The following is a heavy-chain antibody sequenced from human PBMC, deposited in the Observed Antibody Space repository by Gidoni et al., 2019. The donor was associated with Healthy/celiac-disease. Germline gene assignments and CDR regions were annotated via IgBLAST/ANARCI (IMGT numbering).Heavy chain of an antibody. CDR3: ARDPRVRGRGAFDI. J-gene: IGHJ3*02. CDR2: IYYSGST. Sequence: YWSWIRQPPGKGLEWIGYIYYSGSTNYNPSLKSRVTISVDTSKNQFSLKLSSVTAADTAVYYCARDPRVRGRGAFDIWGQGTMVTVSS. CDR1: Y. V-gene: IGHV4-59*01. D-gene: IGHD3-10*01.